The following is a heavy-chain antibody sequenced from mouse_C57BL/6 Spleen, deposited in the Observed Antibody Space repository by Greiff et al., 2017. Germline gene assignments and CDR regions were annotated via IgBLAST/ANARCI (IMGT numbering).Heavy chain of an antibody. D-gene: IGHD1-1*01. V-gene: IGHV2-2*01. J-gene: IGHJ1*03. CDR2: IWSGGST. Sequence: QVQLKQSGPGLVQPSQSLSITCTVSGFSLTSYGVHWVRQSPGKGLEWLGVIWSGGSTDYNAAFISRLSISKDNSKSQVFFKMNSLQADDTAIYYCARNEVYYAAFDVWGTGTTVTVSS. CDR1: GFSLTSYG. CDR3: ARNEVYYAAFDV.